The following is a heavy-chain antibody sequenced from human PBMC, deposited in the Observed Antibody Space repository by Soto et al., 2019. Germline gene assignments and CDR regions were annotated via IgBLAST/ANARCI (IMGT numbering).Heavy chain of an antibody. CDR1: GGTFSSYA. V-gene: IGHV1-69*01. D-gene: IGHD4-4*01. J-gene: IGHJ4*02. CDR3: ASGAQRSTVTMNSQLRPFDY. CDR2: IIPIFGTA. Sequence: QVQLVQSGAEVKKPGYSVKVSCKASGGTFSSYAISWVRQAPGQGLEWMGGIIPIFGTANYAQKFQVRVTITADESTSTAYMELSSLRSEDTAVYYCASGAQRSTVTMNSQLRPFDYWGQGTLVTVS.